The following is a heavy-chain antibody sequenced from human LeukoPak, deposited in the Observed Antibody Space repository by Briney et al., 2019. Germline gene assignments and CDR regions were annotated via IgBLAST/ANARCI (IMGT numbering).Heavy chain of an antibody. J-gene: IGHJ4*02. CDR1: GGSISSYY. CDR3: ARASYSYDISGWVPFDY. V-gene: IGHV4-59*08. Sequence: SETLSLTCTVSGGSISSYYWNWIRQPPGKGLEWIGYIYYSGTTNYNPSLKSRVSMSVDTSKNQFSLRLSSVTAADTAVYYCARASYSYDISGWVPFDYWGQGTLVTVSS. D-gene: IGHD3-22*01. CDR2: IYYSGTT.